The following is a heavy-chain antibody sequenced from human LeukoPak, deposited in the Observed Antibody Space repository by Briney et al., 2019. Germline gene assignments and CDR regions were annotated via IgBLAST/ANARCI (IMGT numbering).Heavy chain of an antibody. D-gene: IGHD5-18*01. Sequence: ASVTVSCKASGYSFRSFGINWVRQAPGQGLEWMGWISAYNGNTNYAQKLQGRVTMTTDTSTSTAYMELRSLRSDDTAVYYCVSNFVRGYSYGTSDYWGQGTLVTVSS. V-gene: IGHV1-18*01. CDR2: ISAYNGNT. J-gene: IGHJ4*02. CDR3: VSNFVRGYSYGTSDY. CDR1: GYSFRSFG.